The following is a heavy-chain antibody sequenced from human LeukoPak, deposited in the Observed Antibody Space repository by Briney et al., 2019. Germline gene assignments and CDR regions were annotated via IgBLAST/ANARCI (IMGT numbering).Heavy chain of an antibody. CDR1: GFTFGDYA. CDR2: IRSKAYGGTT. D-gene: IGHD5-18*01. V-gene: IGHV3-49*04. CDR3: TRARVQLWLGPINAFDI. J-gene: IGHJ3*02. Sequence: GGSLRLSCTASGFTFGDYAMSWVRQAPGKGLEWVGFIRSKAYGGTTEYAASVKGRFTISRDDSKSIAYLQMNSLKTEDTAVYYCTRARVQLWLGPINAFDIWGQGTMVTVSS.